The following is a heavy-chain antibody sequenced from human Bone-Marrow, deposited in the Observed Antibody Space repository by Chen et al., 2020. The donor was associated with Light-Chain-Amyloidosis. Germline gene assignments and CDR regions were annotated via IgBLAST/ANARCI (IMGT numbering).Heavy chain of an antibody. CDR1: GFTFSGYS. V-gene: IGHV3-48*01. Sequence: EVQLVESGGGLVQPGRSLRLSCAASGFTFSGYSMNWVRQAPGKGLEWISYIGWRSDVIFYADSVKGRFTISRDNVQNSLYLQMNSLRVEDTGLYYCTRDSGEAAADDYWGQGTLVTVSS. J-gene: IGHJ4*02. CDR2: IGWRSDVI. D-gene: IGHD6-13*01. CDR3: TRDSGEAAADDY.